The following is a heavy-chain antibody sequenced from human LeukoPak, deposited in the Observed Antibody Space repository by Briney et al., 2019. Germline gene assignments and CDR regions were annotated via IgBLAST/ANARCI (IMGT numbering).Heavy chain of an antibody. Sequence: ASVKVSCKASGYTLTSYGISWVRQAPGQGLEWMGWISAYNGNTIYAQKLQGRVTMTTDTSTSTAYMELRSLRSDDTAVYYCAREYHRWEPGYFDYWGQGTLVTVSS. CDR2: ISAYNGNT. V-gene: IGHV1-18*01. D-gene: IGHD1-14*01. J-gene: IGHJ4*02. CDR3: AREYHRWEPGYFDY. CDR1: GYTLTSYG.